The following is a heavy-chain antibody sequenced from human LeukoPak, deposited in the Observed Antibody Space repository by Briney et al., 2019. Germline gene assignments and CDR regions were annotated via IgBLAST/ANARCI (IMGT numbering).Heavy chain of an antibody. V-gene: IGHV3-30*03. J-gene: IGHJ4*02. CDR2: ISYDGSDE. D-gene: IGHD4-23*01. CDR3: ARGFGGNSAGFDY. CDR1: GFAFDEHG. Sequence: GGSLRLSCTASGFAFDEHGMSWVRQVPGKGLEWVSIISYDGSDEYYAESVKGRFTISRDNSKNTLYLQMNSLTTEDTAVYYCARGFGGNSAGFDYWGQGTLVTVSS.